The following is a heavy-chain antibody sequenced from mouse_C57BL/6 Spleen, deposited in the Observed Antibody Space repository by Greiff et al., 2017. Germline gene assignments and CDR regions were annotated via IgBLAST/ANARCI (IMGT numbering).Heavy chain of an antibody. J-gene: IGHJ4*01. CDR1: GFTFSDYY. CDR2: ISNGGGST. V-gene: IGHV5-12*01. D-gene: IGHD2-2*01. Sequence: DVMLVESGGGLVQPGGSLKLSCAASGFTFSDYYMYWVRQTPEKRLEWVAYISNGGGSTYYPDTVKGRFTISRDNAKNTLYLQMSRLKSEDTAMYYCARQGYGCEYYAMDFWGQGTSVTVSS. CDR3: ARQGYGCEYYAMDF.